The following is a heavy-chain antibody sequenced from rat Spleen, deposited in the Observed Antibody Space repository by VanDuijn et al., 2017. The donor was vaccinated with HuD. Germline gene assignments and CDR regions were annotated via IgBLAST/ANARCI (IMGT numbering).Heavy chain of an antibody. Sequence: EVQLQESGPGLVRPSQSLSLTCSVTGHSIASSYRWNWIRKFPGNRLEWMGYINSAGSTIYHPSLKSRISISRDTSKNQFFLQVNSVTTEDTATYYCTRLDELGAGDYWGQGVMVTVSS. CDR1: GHSIASSYR. CDR2: INSAGST. V-gene: IGHV3-3*01. CDR3: TRLDELGAGDY. D-gene: IGHD5-1*01. J-gene: IGHJ2*01.